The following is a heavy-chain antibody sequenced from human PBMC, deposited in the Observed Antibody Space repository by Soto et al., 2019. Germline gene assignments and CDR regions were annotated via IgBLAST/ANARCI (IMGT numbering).Heavy chain of an antibody. Sequence: SETLSLTCIVSGDSVTSATCYWSWIRQPPGKGLEWIGYIYYRGSTNYNPSLKSRVTISIDTSRNQFSLKLNSVTAADTALYYCARGLDYVGFDSWGQGTLVTVSS. CDR2: IYYRGST. V-gene: IGHV4-61*01. J-gene: IGHJ4*02. CDR1: GDSVTSATCY. CDR3: ARGLDYVGFDS. D-gene: IGHD4-17*01.